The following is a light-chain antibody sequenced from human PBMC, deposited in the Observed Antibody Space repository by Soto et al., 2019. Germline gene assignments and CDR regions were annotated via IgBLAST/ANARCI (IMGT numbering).Light chain of an antibody. CDR1: SGHSSYT. Sequence: QSVLTQSPSASASLGASVKLTCTLSSGHSSYTIAWHQQQPEKGPRYLMTLNSDGSHSKGDGIPDRFSGSSSGAERYLSISSLQSEDEADYYCQTWGTGIEVFGGGTQLTV. CDR3: QTWGTGIEV. J-gene: IGLJ3*02. CDR2: LNSDGSH. V-gene: IGLV4-69*01.